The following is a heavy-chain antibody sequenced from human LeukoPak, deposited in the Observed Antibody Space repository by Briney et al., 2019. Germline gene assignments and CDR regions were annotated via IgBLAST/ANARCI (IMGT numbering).Heavy chain of an antibody. CDR3: ARISLGAIWGYYYGMDV. CDR2: IIPIFDTA. D-gene: IGHD1-26*01. J-gene: IGHJ6*02. Sequence: ASVKVSCKASGGTFSSYSISWVRQAPGQGLEWMGVIIPIFDTADYAQKFQGRVTITADESTSTAYMKLSSLRSEDTAVFYCARISLGAIWGYYYGMDVWGQGTTVTVSS. V-gene: IGHV1-69*13. CDR1: GGTFSSYS.